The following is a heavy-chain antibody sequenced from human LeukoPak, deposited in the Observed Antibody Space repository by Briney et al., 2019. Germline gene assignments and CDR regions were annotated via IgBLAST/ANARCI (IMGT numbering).Heavy chain of an antibody. D-gene: IGHD5-18*01. V-gene: IGHV5-51*01. Sequence: HGGFLKISCKGSGYRLTNYWMGWVRQMPGKGLEWIGIIYPGDSDTRYSPSFQGQVTFSADKSISTAYVQWSSLKASDTAMYYCARHSSYGYNYATAAFDIWGQGTMVTVSS. J-gene: IGHJ3*02. CDR1: GYRLTNYW. CDR3: ARHSSYGYNYATAAFDI. CDR2: IYPGDSDT.